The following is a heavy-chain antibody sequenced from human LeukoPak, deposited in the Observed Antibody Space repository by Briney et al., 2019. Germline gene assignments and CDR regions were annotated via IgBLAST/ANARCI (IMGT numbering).Heavy chain of an antibody. CDR1: GFTFSSYW. J-gene: IGHJ3*02. CDR3: ARAGGSNAFDI. V-gene: IGHV3-74*01. CDR2: INSDGSST. Sequence: GGSLRLSCAASGFTFSSYWVHWVRQAPGKGLAWVSPINSDGSSTSYADSVKGRFTISRDNAKNTLSLQMNSLRAEDTAVYYCARAGGSNAFDIWGQGTMVIVSS. D-gene: IGHD1-26*01.